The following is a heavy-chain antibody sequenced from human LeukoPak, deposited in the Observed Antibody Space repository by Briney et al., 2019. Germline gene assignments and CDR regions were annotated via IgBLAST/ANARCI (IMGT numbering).Heavy chain of an antibody. Sequence: PGGSLRLSCAASGFTFSSYGMHWVRQAPGKGLEWVAFIRYDGSNKYYADSVKGRFTISRDNSKNTVYLQMNSLRPEDTAVYYCARDKGEFGDYYWFDPWGQGTLVTVSS. D-gene: IGHD4-17*01. V-gene: IGHV3-30*02. CDR3: ARDKGEFGDYYWFDP. CDR1: GFTFSSYG. CDR2: IRYDGSNK. J-gene: IGHJ5*02.